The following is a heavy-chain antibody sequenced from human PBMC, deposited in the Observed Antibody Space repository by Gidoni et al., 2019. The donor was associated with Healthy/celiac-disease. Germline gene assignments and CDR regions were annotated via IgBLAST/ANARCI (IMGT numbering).Heavy chain of an antibody. CDR2: IIPIFGTA. Sequence: QVQLVXXXAEVKKPGSSVKVSCKASGGTFSSYAISWVRQAPGQGLEWMGGIIPIFGTANYAQKFQGRVTITADESTSTAYMELSSLRSEDTAVYYCARDRGYGDGGWFDPWGQGTLVXVSS. D-gene: IGHD4-17*01. V-gene: IGHV1-69*01. CDR1: GGTFSSYA. CDR3: ARDRGYGDGGWFDP. J-gene: IGHJ5*02.